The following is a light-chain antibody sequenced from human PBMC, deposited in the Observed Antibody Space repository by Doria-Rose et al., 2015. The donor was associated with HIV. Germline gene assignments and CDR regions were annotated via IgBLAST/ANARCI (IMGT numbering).Light chain of an antibody. V-gene: IGKV3-20*01. CDR2: GTS. CDR1: QSVSSNY. CDR3: QQYGSSPWT. Sequence: LSPGERVSLSCRASQSVSSNYLAWYQQKPGQAPRLLIFGTSSRATGIPDRFSGSGSETDFTLTISRLEPEDFVVYYCQQYGSSPWTFGQGTKLEIK. J-gene: IGKJ1*01.